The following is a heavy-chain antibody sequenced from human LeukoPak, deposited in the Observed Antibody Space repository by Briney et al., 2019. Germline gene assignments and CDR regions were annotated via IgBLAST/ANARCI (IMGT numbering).Heavy chain of an antibody. CDR3: ARDYGDYDGWFDP. D-gene: IGHD4-17*01. CDR1: GGSISSYY. J-gene: IGHJ5*02. V-gene: IGHV4-34*01. CDR2: INHSGST. Sequence: SETLSLTCTVSGGSISSYYWTWIRQPPGKGLEWIGEINHSGSTNYNPSLKSRVTVSVDTSKNQFSLKLSSVTAADTAVYHCARDYGDYDGWFDPWGQGTLVTVSS.